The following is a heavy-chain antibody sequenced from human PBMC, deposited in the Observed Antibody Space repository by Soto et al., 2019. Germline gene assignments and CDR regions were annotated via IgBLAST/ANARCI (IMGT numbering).Heavy chain of an antibody. J-gene: IGHJ3*02. V-gene: IGHV1-46*03. CDR3: AREQHYDILTGPVNDAYDI. CDR1: GYTFTSYY. D-gene: IGHD3-9*01. Sequence: GASVKVSCKASGYTFTSYYMHWVRQAPGQGLEWMGIINPSGGSTSYAQKFQGRVTMTRDTSTSTVYMELSSLRSEDTAVYYCAREQHYDILTGPVNDAYDIWGQGTMVTVSS. CDR2: INPSGGST.